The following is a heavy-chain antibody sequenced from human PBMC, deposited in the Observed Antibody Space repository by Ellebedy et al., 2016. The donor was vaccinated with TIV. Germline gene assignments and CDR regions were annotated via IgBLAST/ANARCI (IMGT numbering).Heavy chain of an antibody. CDR3: ARGGAGFDSMNRELSFDS. V-gene: IGHV3-23*01. CDR2: IGATAHNT. D-gene: IGHD1-26*01. CDR1: GFTFSNYA. Sequence: GESLKTSXASSGFTFSNYAMTWVRQAPGKVLEWVSGIGATAHNTYYVDSVKGRFTISRDNSGNTLYLQMNSLRDEDTAVYYCARGGAGFDSMNRELSFDSWGQGTLVIVSS. J-gene: IGHJ4*02.